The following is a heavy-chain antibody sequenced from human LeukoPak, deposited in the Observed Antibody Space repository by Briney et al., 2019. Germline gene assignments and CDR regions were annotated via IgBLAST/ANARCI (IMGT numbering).Heavy chain of an antibody. CDR2: IAAASGDIHGYT. CDR3: ARGSSPYNWYFDL. CDR1: GYRLRNHG. J-gene: IGHJ2*01. V-gene: IGHV1-18*01. Sequence: ASVKVSCKASGYRLRNHGISWVRQAPGQGLEWVGWIAAASGDIHGYTHYAEKLQGRVSMTTDTSTDTAYMDLRSLTSDDTAVYYCARGSSPYNWYFDLWGRGTLITVSS. D-gene: IGHD4-11*01.